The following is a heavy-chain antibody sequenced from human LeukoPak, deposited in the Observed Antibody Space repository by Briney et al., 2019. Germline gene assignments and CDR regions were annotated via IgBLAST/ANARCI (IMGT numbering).Heavy chain of an antibody. D-gene: IGHD3-10*01. J-gene: IGHJ6*02. CDR2: IYYSGST. CDR3: ARVAMVRGVIIIGMDV. CDR1: GGSISSSSYY. V-gene: IGHV4-39*07. Sequence: SETLSLTCTVSGGSISSSSYYWGWIRQPPGKGLEWIGSIYYSGSTYYNPSLKSRVTISVDTSKNQFSLKLSSVTAADTAVYYCARVAMVRGVIIIGMDVWGQGTTVTVSS.